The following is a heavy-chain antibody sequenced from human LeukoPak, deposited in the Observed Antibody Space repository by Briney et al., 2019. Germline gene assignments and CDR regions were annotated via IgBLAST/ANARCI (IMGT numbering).Heavy chain of an antibody. Sequence: SETLSLTCAVYGGSFSCYYWSWIRQPPGKGLEWIGSIYYSGSTFYNPSLKSRVTISVDTSKKQFSLKLTSVTAADTAVYYCARHSAVTTFPLDPWGQGALVTVSS. V-gene: IGHV4-39*01. J-gene: IGHJ5*02. CDR3: ARHSAVTTFPLDP. CDR1: GGSFSCYY. CDR2: IYYSGST. D-gene: IGHD4-11*01.